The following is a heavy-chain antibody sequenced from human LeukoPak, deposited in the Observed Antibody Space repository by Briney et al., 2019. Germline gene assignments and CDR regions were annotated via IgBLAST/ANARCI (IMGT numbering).Heavy chain of an antibody. Sequence: SEPLSLTCTVSGGFISSSYWSWIRQPPGKGLEWIGYIYYSASTNYNPSLKSRVTISVDTSKNQFSLKLSSMTAADTAVYYCARSAYYYDGSDYYYFDYWGQGTLVTVSS. CDR1: GGFISSSY. V-gene: IGHV4-59*01. CDR2: IYYSAST. CDR3: ARSAYYYDGSDYYYFDY. J-gene: IGHJ4*02. D-gene: IGHD3-22*01.